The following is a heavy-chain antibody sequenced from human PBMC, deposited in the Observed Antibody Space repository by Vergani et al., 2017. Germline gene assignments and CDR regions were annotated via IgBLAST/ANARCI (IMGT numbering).Heavy chain of an antibody. Sequence: EVQLVESGGGLVQPGGSLRLSCAASGFTFSSYWMSWVRQAPGKGLEWVANIKQDGSEKYYVDSVKGRFTISRDNAKNSLYLQMNSLRAEATAVYYCARGPPAWIVVVTASLMDVWGQGTTVTVSS. D-gene: IGHD2-21*02. CDR3: ARGPPAWIVVVTASLMDV. CDR2: IKQDGSEK. J-gene: IGHJ6*02. CDR1: GFTFSSYW. V-gene: IGHV3-7*03.